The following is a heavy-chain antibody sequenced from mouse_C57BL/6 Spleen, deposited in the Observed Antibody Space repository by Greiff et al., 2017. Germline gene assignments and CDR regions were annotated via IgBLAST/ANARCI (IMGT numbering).Heavy chain of an antibody. J-gene: IGHJ1*03. CDR1: GFTFSDYY. D-gene: IGHD1-1*01. CDR2: INYDGSST. CDR3: ARERYYYGSSGYFDV. V-gene: IGHV5-16*01. Sequence: EVQRVESEGGLVQPGSSMKLSCTASGFTFSDYYMAWVRQVPEKGLEWVANINYDGSSTYYLDSLKSRFIISRDNAKNILYLQMSSLKSEDTATYYCARERYYYGSSGYFDVWGTGTTVTVSS.